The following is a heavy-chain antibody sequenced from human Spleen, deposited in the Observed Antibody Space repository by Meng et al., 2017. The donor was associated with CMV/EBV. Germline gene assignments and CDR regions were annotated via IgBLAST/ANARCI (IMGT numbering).Heavy chain of an antibody. CDR3: ATKGRYCSGDNCYYYGMDV. CDR1: FSSYA. Sequence: FSSYAVSWVRQAPGQGLEWMGGIVPIFPIVTYAQKFKGRVTIISDESRGTVYLELSSLKSEDTAMYYCATKGRYCSGDNCYYYGMDVWGQGTTVTVSS. D-gene: IGHD2-15*01. J-gene: IGHJ6*02. V-gene: IGHV1-69*01. CDR2: IVPIFPIV.